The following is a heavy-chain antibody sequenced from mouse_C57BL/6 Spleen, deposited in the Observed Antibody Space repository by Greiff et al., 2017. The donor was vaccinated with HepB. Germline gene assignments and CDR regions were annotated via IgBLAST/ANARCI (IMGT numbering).Heavy chain of an antibody. V-gene: IGHV1-54*01. D-gene: IGHD3-2*02. CDR2: INPGSGGT. J-gene: IGHJ3*01. CDR1: GYAFTNYL. CDR3: AKGSSGYWLAY. Sequence: VQLQQSGAELVRPGTSVKVSCKASGYAFTNYLIAWVKQRPGQGLAWIGVINPGSGGTNYNEKFKGKATLTADKSSSTAYMQLSSLTSEDAAVYFCAKGSSGYWLAYWGQGTLVTVSA.